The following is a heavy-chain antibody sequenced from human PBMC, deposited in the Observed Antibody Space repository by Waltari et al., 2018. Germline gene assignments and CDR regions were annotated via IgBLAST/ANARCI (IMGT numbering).Heavy chain of an antibody. V-gene: IGHV3-23*01. J-gene: IGHJ4*02. Sequence: EVQLLESGGGLVQPGGSLRLSCAASGFTFSSYAMSWVRQAPGKGLEWVSAISGSGGSTYYADSAKGRFTISRDNSKNTLYLQMNSLRAEDTAVYYCAKVGFLEWLLRYFDYWGQGTLVTVSS. CDR2: ISGSGGST. CDR1: GFTFSSYA. CDR3: AKVGFLEWLLRYFDY. D-gene: IGHD3-3*01.